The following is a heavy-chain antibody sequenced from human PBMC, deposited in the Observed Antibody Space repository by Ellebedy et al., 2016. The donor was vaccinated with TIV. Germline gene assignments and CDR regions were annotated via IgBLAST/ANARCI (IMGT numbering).Heavy chain of an antibody. Sequence: AASVKVSCKASGYTFTSYAMHWVRQAPGQRLEWMGWINTGNGDTKYSQKFQGRVTITRDTSAKTAYMVLSSLGSEDTAVYYCARDLPECSGGSCYYGWFDPWGQGTLVTVSS. J-gene: IGHJ5*02. CDR2: INTGNGDT. V-gene: IGHV1-3*04. CDR3: ARDLPECSGGSCYYGWFDP. CDR1: GYTFTSYA. D-gene: IGHD2-15*01.